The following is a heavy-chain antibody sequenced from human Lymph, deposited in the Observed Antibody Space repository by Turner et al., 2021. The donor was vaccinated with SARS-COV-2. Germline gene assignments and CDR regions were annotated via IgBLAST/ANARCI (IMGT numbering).Heavy chain of an antibody. V-gene: IGHV3-53*04. D-gene: IGHD5-18*01. J-gene: IGHJ6*02. CDR2: IYSGGSS. Sequence: EVQLVESGGGLVQPGGSLRLSCAASGITVSRNYMSWVRQAPGKGLEWVSVIYSGGSSYYADSVKGRFTISRHNSKNTLYLQMNSLRAEDTAVYYCARDLDTAGGMDVWGQGITVTVSS. CDR3: ARDLDTAGGMDV. CDR1: GITVSRNY.